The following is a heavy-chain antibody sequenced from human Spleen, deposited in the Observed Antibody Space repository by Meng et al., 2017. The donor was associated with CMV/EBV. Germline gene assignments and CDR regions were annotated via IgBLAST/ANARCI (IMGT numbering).Heavy chain of an antibody. CDR1: GGTFSSYA. J-gene: IGHJ4*02. Sequence: LVQSGGEVEKPGASVKVSCKAAGGTFSSYAISWVRQAPGQGLEWMGGIIPIFGTANYAQKFQGRVTITADESTSTAYMELSSLRSEDTAVYYCARFSDGAVTTLDYWGQGTLVTVSS. CDR2: IIPIFGTA. V-gene: IGHV1-69*13. D-gene: IGHD4-17*01. CDR3: ARFSDGAVTTLDY.